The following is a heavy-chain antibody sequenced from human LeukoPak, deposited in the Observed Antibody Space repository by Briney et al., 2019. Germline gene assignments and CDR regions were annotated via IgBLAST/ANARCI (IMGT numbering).Heavy chain of an antibody. J-gene: IGHJ4*02. CDR2: IYWNDDK. Sequence: SGPTLVKPTQTLTLTCTFSGFSLSTSGVGVGWIRQPPGKALEWLALIYWNDDKRYSPSLKSRLTITKDTSKNQVVLTMTNMDPVDTATYYCAHRAAAYDSSGYFSYFDYWGQGTLVTVSS. D-gene: IGHD3-22*01. CDR1: GFSLSTSGVG. CDR3: AHRAAAYDSSGYFSYFDY. V-gene: IGHV2-5*01.